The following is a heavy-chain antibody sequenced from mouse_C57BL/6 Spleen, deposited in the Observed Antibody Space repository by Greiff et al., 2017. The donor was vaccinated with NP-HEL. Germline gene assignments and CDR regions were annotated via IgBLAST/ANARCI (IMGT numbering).Heavy chain of an antibody. CDR1: GYTFTSYW. Sequence: QVQLQQPGAELVMPGASVKLSCKASGYTFTSYWMHWVKQRPGQGLEWIGEIDPSDSYTNYNQKFKGKSTLTVDKSSSTAYMQLSSLTSEDSAVYCGARPPGSAIAYWGQGTLVTVSA. J-gene: IGHJ3*01. V-gene: IGHV1-69*01. CDR2: IDPSDSYT. CDR3: ARPPGSAIAY. D-gene: IGHD6-1*01.